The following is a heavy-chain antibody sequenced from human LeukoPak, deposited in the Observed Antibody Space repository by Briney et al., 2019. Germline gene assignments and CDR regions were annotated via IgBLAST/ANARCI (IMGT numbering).Heavy chain of an antibody. Sequence: GGPLRLSCAASGFTFSSYSMNWVRQAPGKGLEWVSSISSSSSYIYYADSVKGRFTISRDNAKNSLYLQMNSLRAEDTAVYYCARGTGYNPYYFDYWGQGTLVTVSS. J-gene: IGHJ4*02. CDR1: GFTFSSYS. CDR2: ISSSSSYI. D-gene: IGHD5-24*01. V-gene: IGHV3-21*01. CDR3: ARGTGYNPYYFDY.